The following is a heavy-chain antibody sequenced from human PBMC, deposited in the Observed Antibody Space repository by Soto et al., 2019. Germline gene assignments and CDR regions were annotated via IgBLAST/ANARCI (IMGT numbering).Heavy chain of an antibody. CDR3: ATMGTPATGLYYFDY. CDR1: GGSISSYY. D-gene: IGHD1-7*01. CDR2: IYYSGST. Sequence: SETLSLTCTVSGGSISSYYWHWIRQSPGKGLEWIGYIYYSGSTNYSASLKSRFTISVDTSKNQFSLNLSFVTAADTAVYYCATMGTPATGLYYFDYWGQGTLVTVSS. J-gene: IGHJ4*02. V-gene: IGHV4-59*08.